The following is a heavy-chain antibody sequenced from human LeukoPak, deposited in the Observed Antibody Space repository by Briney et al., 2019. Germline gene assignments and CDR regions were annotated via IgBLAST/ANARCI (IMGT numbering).Heavy chain of an antibody. CDR3: ARKTRSMTTVTPGKFDP. J-gene: IGHJ5*02. CDR1: GGSFSGYY. CDR2: INHSGST. V-gene: IGHV4-34*01. D-gene: IGHD4-17*01. Sequence: SETLSLTCAVYGGSFSGYYWSWIRRPPGKGLEWIGEINHSGSTNYNPSLKSRVTISVDTSKNQFSLKLSSVTAADTAVYYCARKTRSMTTVTPGKFDPWGQGTLVTVSS.